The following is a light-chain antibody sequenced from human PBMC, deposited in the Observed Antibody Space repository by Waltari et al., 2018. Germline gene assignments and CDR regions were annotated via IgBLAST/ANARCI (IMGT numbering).Light chain of an antibody. CDR3: SSYTSSSTPL. CDR2: DVT. J-gene: IGLJ2*01. V-gene: IGLV2-14*02. CDR1: SSDVGSYNL. Sequence: QSALTQPASVSGSPGQSITISCTGTSSDVGSYNLVSWYQQHSGKAPKLMIFDVTERPSGVSFRFSGSKSGNTASLTISGLQADDEADYYCSSYTSSSTPLFGGGTRVTVL.